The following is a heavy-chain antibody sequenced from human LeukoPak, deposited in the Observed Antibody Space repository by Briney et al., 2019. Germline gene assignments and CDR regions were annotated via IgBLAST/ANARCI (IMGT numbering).Heavy chain of an antibody. Sequence: GGSLRLSCAASGFTFSSYGMHWVRQAPGKGLEWVAVISYDGSNKYYADSVKGRFTISRDNSKNTLYLQMNSLRAEDTAVYYCARSGYSSGWYDPDVAFDIWGQGTMVTVSS. CDR3: ARSGYSSGWYDPDVAFDI. J-gene: IGHJ3*02. V-gene: IGHV3-30*03. D-gene: IGHD6-19*01. CDR1: GFTFSSYG. CDR2: ISYDGSNK.